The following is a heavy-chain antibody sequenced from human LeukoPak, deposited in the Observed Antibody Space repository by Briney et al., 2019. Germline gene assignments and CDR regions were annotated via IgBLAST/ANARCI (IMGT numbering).Heavy chain of an antibody. CDR1: GFTVSSNY. Sequence: GGSLRLSCAASGFTVSSNYMSWVRQAPGKGLEWVSVIYSGGSTYYADSVKGRFTISRDNSKNTLYLQMNSLRAEDTAVCYCARISPSGWYVDYWGQGTLVTVSS. CDR2: IYSGGST. D-gene: IGHD6-19*01. V-gene: IGHV3-53*01. J-gene: IGHJ4*02. CDR3: ARISPSGWYVDY.